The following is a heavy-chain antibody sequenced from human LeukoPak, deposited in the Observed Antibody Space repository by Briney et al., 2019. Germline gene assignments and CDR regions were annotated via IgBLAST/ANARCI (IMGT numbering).Heavy chain of an antibody. CDR2: INHSGST. J-gene: IGHJ4*02. D-gene: IGHD1-26*01. V-gene: IGHV4-34*01. CDR3: ATSYGPLDY. CDR1: GGSFSGYY. Sequence: SETLSLTCAVYGGSFSGYYWSWIRQPPGKGLEWIGEINHSGSTNYNPSLKSRVTISIDTSKNQFSLKLSSVTAADTAVYYCATSYGPLDYWGQGTLVTVCS.